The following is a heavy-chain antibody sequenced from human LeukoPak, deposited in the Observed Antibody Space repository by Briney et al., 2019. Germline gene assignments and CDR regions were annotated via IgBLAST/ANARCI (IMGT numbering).Heavy chain of an antibody. D-gene: IGHD2-15*01. CDR1: GGSISSYY. J-gene: IGHJ4*02. Sequence: SETLSLTCTVSGGSISSYYWNWIRQPPGKGLEWIGEIYHSGTANYNPSLKSRVTISVDKSKNQFSLKLSSVTAADTAVYYCARRPLRGSGGSRPFDYWGQGTLVTVSS. V-gene: IGHV4-59*12. CDR2: IYHSGTA. CDR3: ARRPLRGSGGSRPFDY.